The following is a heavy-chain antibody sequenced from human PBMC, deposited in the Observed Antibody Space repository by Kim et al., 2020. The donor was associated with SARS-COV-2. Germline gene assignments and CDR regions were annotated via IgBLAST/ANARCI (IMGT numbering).Heavy chain of an antibody. CDR2: IYYSGST. V-gene: IGHV4-39*07. D-gene: IGHD6-13*01. CDR3: ASDTGYSSSWAGY. Sequence: SETLSLTCTVSGGSISSSSYYWGWIRQPPGKGLEWIGSIYYSGSTYYNPSLKSRVTISVDTSKNQFSLKLSSVTAADTAVYYCASDTGYSSSWAGYWGQGTLVTVSS. J-gene: IGHJ4*02. CDR1: GGSISSSSYY.